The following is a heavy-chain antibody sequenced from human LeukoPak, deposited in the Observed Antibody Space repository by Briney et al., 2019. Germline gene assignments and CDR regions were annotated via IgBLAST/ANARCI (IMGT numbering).Heavy chain of an antibody. V-gene: IGHV3-30*18. Sequence: PGTSLRLSCAASGFTFSSYGMHWVRQAPGKGLEWVAVISYDGSNKYYADSVKGRFTISRDNSKNTLYLQMNSLRAEDTAVYYCAKNRDRGVPTYYYDSSGSSHFDLWGRGTLVTVSS. CDR2: ISYDGSNK. CDR1: GFTFSSYG. D-gene: IGHD3-22*01. CDR3: AKNRDRGVPTYYYDSSGSSHFDL. J-gene: IGHJ2*01.